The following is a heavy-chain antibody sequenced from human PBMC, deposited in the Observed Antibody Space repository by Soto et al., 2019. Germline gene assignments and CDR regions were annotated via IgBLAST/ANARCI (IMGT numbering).Heavy chain of an antibody. Sequence: SETLSLTCTVSGGSISSYYWSWIRQPPGKGLEWIGYISYRGSTNYNPSLKSRVTISVDTSKNQFSLSLSSWNAADTAGYYCARSRAVAGTEWFDPWGQGTLVTVS. D-gene: IGHD6-19*01. CDR1: GGSISSYY. CDR2: ISYRGST. J-gene: IGHJ5*02. V-gene: IGHV4-59*01. CDR3: ARSRAVAGTEWFDP.